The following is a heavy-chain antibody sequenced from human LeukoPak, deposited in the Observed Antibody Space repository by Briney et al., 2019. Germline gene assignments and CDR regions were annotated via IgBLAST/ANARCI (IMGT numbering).Heavy chain of an antibody. CDR2: INPNSGGT. Sequence: ASVKVSCKASGYTFTGYYMHWVRQAPGQGLEWMGWINPNSGGTNYAQKFQGRVTMTRDTSISTAYMELSRLSSDDTAVYYCARDLSGTYWGGFDYWGQGTRVTVSS. CDR3: ARDLSGTYWGGFDY. CDR1: GYTFTGYY. V-gene: IGHV1-2*02. D-gene: IGHD1-26*01. J-gene: IGHJ4*02.